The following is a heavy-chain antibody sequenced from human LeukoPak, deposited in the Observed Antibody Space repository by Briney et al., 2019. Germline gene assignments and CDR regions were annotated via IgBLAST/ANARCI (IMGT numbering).Heavy chain of an antibody. V-gene: IGHV3-21*01. Sequence: GGSLRLSCAASGFTFSSYSMNWVRQAPGKGLEWVSSISSSSSYIYYADSVKGRFTISRDNAKNSLYLQMNSLRAEDTAVYYCARVLDDILTGPDLYFDYWGQGTLVTVSS. CDR3: ARVLDDILTGPDLYFDY. J-gene: IGHJ4*02. D-gene: IGHD3-9*01. CDR2: ISSSSSYI. CDR1: GFTFSSYS.